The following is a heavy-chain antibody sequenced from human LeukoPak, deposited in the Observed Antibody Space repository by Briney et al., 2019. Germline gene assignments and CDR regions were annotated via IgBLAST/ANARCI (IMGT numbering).Heavy chain of an antibody. V-gene: IGHV3-74*01. CDR3: ARDRDWKSLDY. D-gene: IGHD1-1*01. J-gene: IGHJ4*02. CDR2: INPDGSNT. Sequence: GGSLRLSCAASEFAFRYHWMHWVRQAPGKGLVWVSRINPDGSNTVYAESMKGRFTISRDNAKNTLYLQMDSLRAEDTAVYYCARDRDWKSLDYWGQGTLVTVSS. CDR1: EFAFRYHW.